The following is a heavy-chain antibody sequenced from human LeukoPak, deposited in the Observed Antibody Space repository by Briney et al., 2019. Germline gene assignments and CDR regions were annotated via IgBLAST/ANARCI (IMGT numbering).Heavy chain of an antibody. D-gene: IGHD6-19*01. CDR2: IYYSGST. CDR3: ARAADRQWLVPFDY. CDR1: GGSISSYY. J-gene: IGHJ4*02. Sequence: SETLSLTCTVSGGSISSYYWSWIRQPPGKGLEWIGYIYYSGSTNYNPSLKSRVTISVDTSKNQFSLKLSSVTAVDTAVYYCARAADRQWLVPFDYWGQGTLVTVSS. V-gene: IGHV4-59*01.